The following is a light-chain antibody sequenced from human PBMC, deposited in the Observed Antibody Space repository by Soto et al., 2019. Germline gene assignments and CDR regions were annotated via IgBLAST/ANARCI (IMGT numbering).Light chain of an antibody. J-gene: IGKJ4*01. V-gene: IGKV1D-12*01. Sequence: DIEITQSPSSVSASVGDTFAITCRASQGIYSRLAWYQQKPGKAPELLIYATSTLQNGVPSRFSGSGFGTDFTLSISSLQPEDSASYFCQQTDDFPLTFGGGTKVDNK. CDR3: QQTDDFPLT. CDR1: QGIYSR. CDR2: ATS.